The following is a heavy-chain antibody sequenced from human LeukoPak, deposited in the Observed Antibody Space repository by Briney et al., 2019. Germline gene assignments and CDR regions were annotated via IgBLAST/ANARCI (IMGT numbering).Heavy chain of an antibody. V-gene: IGHV1-18*01. CDR3: ARGSAVYCTSASCYTWFDL. Sequence: GASVKVSCKASGYTFTSYGISWVRQAPGQGLEWMGWVSAYRDNTQYAEKFQGRVTMTTDTSTGTIYMELRSLRSDDTAVYYCARGSAVYCTSASCYTWFDLWGQGTLVSVSS. CDR2: VSAYRDNT. CDR1: GYTFTSYG. D-gene: IGHD2-2*02. J-gene: IGHJ5*02.